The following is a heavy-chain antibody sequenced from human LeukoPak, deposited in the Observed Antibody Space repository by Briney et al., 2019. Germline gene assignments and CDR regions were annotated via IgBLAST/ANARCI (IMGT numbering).Heavy chain of an antibody. V-gene: IGHV4-4*07. CDR2: IYTSGST. Sequence: SETLSLTCTVSGGSISSYYWSWIRQPAGKGLEWIGRIYTSGSTYYNPSLKSRVTISVDTSKNQFSLKLSSVTAADTAVYYCAAGAGSIWYFFDPWGQGTLVTVSS. D-gene: IGHD6-13*01. CDR3: AAGAGSIWYFFDP. CDR1: GGSISSYY. J-gene: IGHJ5*02.